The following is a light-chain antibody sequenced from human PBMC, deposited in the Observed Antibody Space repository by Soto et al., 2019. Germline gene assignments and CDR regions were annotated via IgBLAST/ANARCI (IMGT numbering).Light chain of an antibody. CDR3: QQHSHWPPWT. J-gene: IGKJ1*01. CDR1: QGISNY. CDR2: GAT. V-gene: IGKV1-9*01. Sequence: IQLTQSPSSLSASVGDRVTITCRASQGISNYLAWYQQKPGKTPRLLIYGATTLQSGVPSRFSGSGSGTDFTLTISSLEPEDFAVYYCQQHSHWPPWTFGQGTKVDIK.